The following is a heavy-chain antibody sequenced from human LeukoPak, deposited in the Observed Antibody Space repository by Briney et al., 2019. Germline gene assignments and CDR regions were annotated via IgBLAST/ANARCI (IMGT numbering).Heavy chain of an antibody. D-gene: IGHD5-18*01. CDR1: GGSFSGYY. Sequence: PSETLSLTCAVYGGSFSGYYWSWIRQPPGKGLEWIGEINHSGSTNYNPSLKSRVTISVDTSKNQFSLKLSSVTAADTAVYYCARVRDSYGSHWFDPWGQGTLVTVSS. V-gene: IGHV4-34*01. CDR2: INHSGST. J-gene: IGHJ5*02. CDR3: ARVRDSYGSHWFDP.